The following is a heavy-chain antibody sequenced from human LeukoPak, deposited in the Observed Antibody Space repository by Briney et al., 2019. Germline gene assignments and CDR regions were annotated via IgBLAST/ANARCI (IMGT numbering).Heavy chain of an antibody. Sequence: ASVKVSCKASGYTFTSYDINWVRQATGQGLEWMGWMNPNSGNTGYAQKFQGRVTMTEDTSTDTAYMELSSLRSEDTAVYYCATKVDYYDSSGYSHPYFDYWGQGTLVTVSS. CDR3: ATKVDYYDSSGYSHPYFDY. CDR2: MNPNSGNT. D-gene: IGHD3-22*01. CDR1: GYTFTSYD. J-gene: IGHJ4*02. V-gene: IGHV1-8*01.